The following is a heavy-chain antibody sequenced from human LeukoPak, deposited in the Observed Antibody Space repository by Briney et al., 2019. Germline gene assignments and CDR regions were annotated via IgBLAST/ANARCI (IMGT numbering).Heavy chain of an antibody. D-gene: IGHD6-13*01. J-gene: IGHJ6*04. CDR1: GFTVSSNY. CDR2: IYSGGTT. CDR3: ARDHSGSWGGGMDV. Sequence: GGSLRLSCAASGFTVSSNYMSWVRQAPGKGLEWVSVIYSGGTTYYADSVKGRFTISRDNSKNTLYLQMNSLRAEDTAVYYCARDHSGSWGGGMDVWGKGTTVTVSS. V-gene: IGHV3-53*01.